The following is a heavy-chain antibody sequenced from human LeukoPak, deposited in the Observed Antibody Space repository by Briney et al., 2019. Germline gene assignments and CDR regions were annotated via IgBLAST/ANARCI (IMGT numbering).Heavy chain of an antibody. V-gene: IGHV3-53*01. CDR2: IYSGGST. Sequence: GGSLRLSCAASGFTVSSNYMSWVRQAPGKGLEWVSVIYSGGSTFYAESVKGRFTISRDNSKNTLYLQMNSLRADDTAVYYCASENIAFGPPGLWGQGTLVTVSS. D-gene: IGHD3-3*02. J-gene: IGHJ4*02. CDR1: GFTVSSNY. CDR3: ASENIAFGPPGL.